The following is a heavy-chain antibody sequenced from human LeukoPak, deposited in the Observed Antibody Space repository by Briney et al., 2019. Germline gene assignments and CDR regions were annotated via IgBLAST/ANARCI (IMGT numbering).Heavy chain of an antibody. J-gene: IGHJ4*02. CDR2: ISGSGGSS. CDR1: GFTFSNYA. D-gene: IGHD6-19*01. V-gene: IGHV3-23*01. CDR3: AKAAGQWVVGGHYYFDY. Sequence: PGGPLRLSCAASGFTFSNYAMSWVRQAPGKGLECVSGISGSGGSSYYAGSVKGRFTISRDNSKNMLYLQMNSLRAEDTAVYYCAKAAGQWVVGGHYYFDYWGQGTLVTVSS.